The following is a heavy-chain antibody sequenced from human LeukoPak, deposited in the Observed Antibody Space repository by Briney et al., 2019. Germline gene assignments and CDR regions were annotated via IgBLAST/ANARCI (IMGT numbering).Heavy chain of an antibody. Sequence: TGGSLRLSCAASGFTFSGYGMHWVRQAPGKGLEWVATIWYDGSIQYYADSVKGRFTISRESSKNTLYLQMNSLRAEDTAVFYCARNDPGNFDMDVWGQGTTVTVSS. D-gene: IGHD1-7*01. CDR3: ARNDPGNFDMDV. J-gene: IGHJ6*02. V-gene: IGHV3-33*01. CDR2: IWYDGSIQ. CDR1: GFTFSGYG.